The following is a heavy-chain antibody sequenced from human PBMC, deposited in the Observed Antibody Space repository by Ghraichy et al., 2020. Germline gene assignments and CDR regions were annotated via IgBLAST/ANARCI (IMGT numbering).Heavy chain of an antibody. J-gene: IGHJ4*02. CDR2: IIPIFGTA. V-gene: IGHV1-69*13. Sequence: SVKVSCKASGGTFSSYAISWVRQAPGQGLEWMGGIIPIFGTANYAQKFQGRVTITADESTSTAYMELSSLRSEDTAVYYCASPLGYVWGSYRYTSHFDYWGQGTLVTVSS. CDR1: GGTFSSYA. CDR3: ASPLGYVWGSYRYTSHFDY. D-gene: IGHD3-16*02.